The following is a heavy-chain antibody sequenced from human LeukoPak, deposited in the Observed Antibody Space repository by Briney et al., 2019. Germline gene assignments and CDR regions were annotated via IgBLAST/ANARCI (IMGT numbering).Heavy chain of an antibody. CDR3: ARDPRYCSNDICYPKYYYYYMDV. CDR1: EFTFNTNA. Sequence: GGSLRLSCAASEFTFNTNAMHWVRQAPGKGLEWVAVISYDGRNEYYADSVKGRFTISRDNSKNTLYLQMNSLRAEDTAVYYCARDPRYCSNDICYPKYYYYYMDVWGKGTTVIVSS. CDR2: ISYDGRNE. J-gene: IGHJ6*03. D-gene: IGHD2-8*01. V-gene: IGHV3-30*01.